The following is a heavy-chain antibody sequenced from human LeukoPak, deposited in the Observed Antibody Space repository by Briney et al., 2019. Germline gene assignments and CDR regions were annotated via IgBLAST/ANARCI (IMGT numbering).Heavy chain of an antibody. J-gene: IGHJ4*02. CDR2: ISSSSSTI. Sequence: PGGSLRLSCAASGFSVSRFVVGWVRQAPGKGLEWVSYISSSSSTIYYADSVKGRFTISRDNSKNTLWLQMNSLRAADTAVYYCAKRGLYSSASGERWGQGTLVTVSS. V-gene: IGHV3-48*01. CDR1: GFSVSRFV. D-gene: IGHD6-6*01. CDR3: AKRGLYSSASGER.